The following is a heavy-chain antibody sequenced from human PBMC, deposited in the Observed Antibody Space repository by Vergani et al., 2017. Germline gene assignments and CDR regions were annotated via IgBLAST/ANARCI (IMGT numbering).Heavy chain of an antibody. CDR2: IYTSEST. V-gene: IGHV4-4*07. Sequence: QVQLQESGPGLVKPSETLSLTCIVSGDSISPYYWSWIRPPAGKGLEWIGRIYTSESTNYNPSLKSRVTMSVDTSKNQFSLKLSSVTAADTAVYYCAREYSSSVGFLAYWGQGTLVTVSS. CDR3: AREYSSSVGFLAY. D-gene: IGHD6-6*01. J-gene: IGHJ4*02. CDR1: GDSISPYY.